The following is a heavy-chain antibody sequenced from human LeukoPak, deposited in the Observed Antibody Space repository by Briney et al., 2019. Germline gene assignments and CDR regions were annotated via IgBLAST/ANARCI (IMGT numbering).Heavy chain of an antibody. V-gene: IGHV3-23*01. Sequence: GGSLRLSCAPSGFTFSSYAMSWVREAPGKGLEWVSAISGSGGSTYYADSVKGRFTISRDNSKNTLYLQMNSLRAEDTAVYYCARTYYYGSGSWNYFDYWGQGTLVTVSS. CDR3: ARTYYYGSGSWNYFDY. CDR1: GFTFSSYA. J-gene: IGHJ4*02. CDR2: ISGSGGST. D-gene: IGHD3-10*01.